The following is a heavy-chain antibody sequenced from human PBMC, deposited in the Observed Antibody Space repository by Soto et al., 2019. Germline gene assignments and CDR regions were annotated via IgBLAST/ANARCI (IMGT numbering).Heavy chain of an antibody. J-gene: IGHJ6*02. CDR1: GGSLSDYY. V-gene: IGHV4-34*01. CDR2: IHPSGST. CDR3: ARGRDAYKLGNV. Sequence: PSETLSLTCAVYGGSLSDYYWTWIRQSPGKGLEWIGEIHPSGSTYFNPSLESRVTIPVDTSKNQFSLKITSVTAADTAVYYCARGRDAYKLGNVWGHGTTVTVSS. D-gene: IGHD1-1*01.